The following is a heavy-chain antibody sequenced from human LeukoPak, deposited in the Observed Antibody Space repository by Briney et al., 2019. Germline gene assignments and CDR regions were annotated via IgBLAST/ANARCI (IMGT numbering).Heavy chain of an antibody. J-gene: IGHJ4*02. Sequence: SVKVSCKASGGTFSSYAISWVRQAPGQGLEWMGGITPIFGTANYAQKFQGRVAITADKSTSTAYMELSSLRSEDTAVYYCARGRSGYDSVDYWGQGTLVTVSS. CDR2: ITPIFGTA. D-gene: IGHD5-12*01. CDR1: GGTFSSYA. CDR3: ARGRSGYDSVDY. V-gene: IGHV1-69*06.